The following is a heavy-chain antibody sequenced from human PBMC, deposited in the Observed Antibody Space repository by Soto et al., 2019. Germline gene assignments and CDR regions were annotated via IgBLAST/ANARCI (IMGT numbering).Heavy chain of an antibody. CDR3: ARAAPVLLWFGELKGMDV. CDR1: GYTFSNYG. J-gene: IGHJ6*02. CDR2: IIPIFGTA. D-gene: IGHD3-10*01. V-gene: IGHV1-69*13. Sequence: SVKVSCKTSGYTFSNYGITWVRQAPGQGLEWMGGIIPIFGTANYAQKFQGRVTITADESTSTAYMELSSLRAEDTAVYYCARAAPVLLWFGELKGMDVWGQGTTVTVSS.